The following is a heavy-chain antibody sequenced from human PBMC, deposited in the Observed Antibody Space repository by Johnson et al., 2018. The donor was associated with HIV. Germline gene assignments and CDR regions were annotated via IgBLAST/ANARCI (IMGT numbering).Heavy chain of an antibody. CDR1: GFTFSSYW. V-gene: IGHV3-74*01. Sequence: VQLVESGGGLVQPGGSLRLSCAASGFTFSSYWMHWVRQAPGKGLVWVSRINSDGSSTTYADSVKGRFTISRDNAKNSLYLQMNSLRAEDTAVYYCARERSGTIAFDIWGQGTMVTVSS. D-gene: IGHD1-7*01. J-gene: IGHJ3*02. CDR3: ARERSGTIAFDI. CDR2: INSDGSST.